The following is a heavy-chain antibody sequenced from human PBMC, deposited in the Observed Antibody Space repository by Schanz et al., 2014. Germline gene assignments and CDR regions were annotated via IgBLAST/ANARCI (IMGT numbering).Heavy chain of an antibody. J-gene: IGHJ4*02. D-gene: IGHD1-26*01. V-gene: IGHV3-NL1*01. Sequence: QVQLVESGGGVVQPGRSLRLSCAGSGFSFSGFGMHWVRQAPGKGLEWVSSIRGSGGGTDYADSVKGRFAISRDNSKNTLHLQMNSLRAEDTAVYYCARGVGLPVLHGGCIDYWGQGALVTVSS. CDR3: ARGVGLPVLHGGCIDY. CDR1: GFSFSGFG. CDR2: IRGSGGGT.